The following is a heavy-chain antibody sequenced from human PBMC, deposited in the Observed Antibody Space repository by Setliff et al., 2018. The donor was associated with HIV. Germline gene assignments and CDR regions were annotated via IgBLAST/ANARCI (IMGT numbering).Heavy chain of an antibody. CDR3: VGDPKTTTQVAFDF. D-gene: IGHD4-17*01. J-gene: IGHJ3*01. CDR2: IYYSGST. CDR1: GFPFGDYA. V-gene: IGHV4-31*02. Sequence: LRLSCTASGFPFGDYAMSWIRQHPGKGLEWIGYIYYSGSTYYNPSLKSRVTISVDTSKNQLSLKLSSVTAADTAVYYCVGDPKTTTQVAFDFWGQGTMVTVSS.